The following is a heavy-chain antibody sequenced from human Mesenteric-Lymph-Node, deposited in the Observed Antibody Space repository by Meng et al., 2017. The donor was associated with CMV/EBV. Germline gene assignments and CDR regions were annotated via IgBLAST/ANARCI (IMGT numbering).Heavy chain of an antibody. Sequence: SETLSLTCTVSGGSISSYYWSWIRQPPGKGLEWIGYIYYSGSTNYNPSLKSRVNISVDTSKNQFSLNLRSLTAADTAVYYCARDSVTIFGFGFDPWGQGTLVTVSS. D-gene: IGHD3-3*01. V-gene: IGHV4-59*12. J-gene: IGHJ5*02. CDR1: GGSISSYY. CDR2: IYYSGST. CDR3: ARDSVTIFGFGFDP.